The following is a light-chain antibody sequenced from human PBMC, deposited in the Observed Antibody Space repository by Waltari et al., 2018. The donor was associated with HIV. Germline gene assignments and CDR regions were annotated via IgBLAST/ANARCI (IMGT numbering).Light chain of an antibody. Sequence: IQMTQSQSYVSESVGGGVSISCRASQNMGRSLAWYQLKPGKAPKLVVYEASRLNDGVPARFHGTGSRSNFTLDINNLQSEDFATYVCQQATTFPHTFG. J-gene: IGKJ2*01. CDR1: QNMGRS. CDR3: QQATTFPHT. CDR2: EAS. V-gene: IGKV1-12*01.